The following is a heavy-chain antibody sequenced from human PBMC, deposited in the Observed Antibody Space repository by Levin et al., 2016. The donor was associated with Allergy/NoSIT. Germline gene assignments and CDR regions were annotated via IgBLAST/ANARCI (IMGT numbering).Heavy chain of an antibody. V-gene: IGHV4-4*07. J-gene: IGHJ5*02. CDR2: IYTSGST. D-gene: IGHD6-19*01. Sequence: WIRQPPGKGLEWIGRIYTSGSTNYNPSLKSRVTMSVDTSKNQFSLKLSSVTAADTAVYYCARDHFSSPSPPSGWYWNWFDPWGQGTLVTVSS. CDR3: ARDHFSSPSPPSGWYWNWFDP.